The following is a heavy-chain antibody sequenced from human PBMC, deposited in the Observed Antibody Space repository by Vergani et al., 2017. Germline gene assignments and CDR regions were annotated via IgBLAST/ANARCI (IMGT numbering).Heavy chain of an antibody. Sequence: EVQLEQSGAEVKKPGESLKISCKYSESSFISNEIAWVRQMSGKGLQWMGNINPIDSKIAYSPSFQGQAIMSLDKSITTAYLQWRSLKASDTAIYYCTRHVPCGDGACLHFDHWGQGTQVTVSS. CDR3: TRHVPCGDGACLHFDH. CDR2: INPIDSKI. J-gene: IGHJ4*02. CDR1: ESSFISNE. D-gene: IGHD2-21*01. V-gene: IGHV5-51*01.